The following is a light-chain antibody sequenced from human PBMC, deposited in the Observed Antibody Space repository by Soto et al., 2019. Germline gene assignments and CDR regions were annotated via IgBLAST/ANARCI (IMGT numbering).Light chain of an antibody. J-gene: IGKJ3*01. CDR1: DDISNY. V-gene: IGKV1-33*01. CDR3: XQYANLPLT. CDR2: DAS. Sequence: DIQMTQSPSSLSASVGDRVTITCQASDDISNYLNWYQQKPGKAPKVLIYDASHLESGVPSRFSGGGSGTEFTFTISSXQAEXXXXXXXXQYANLPLTFGPGTKVDIK.